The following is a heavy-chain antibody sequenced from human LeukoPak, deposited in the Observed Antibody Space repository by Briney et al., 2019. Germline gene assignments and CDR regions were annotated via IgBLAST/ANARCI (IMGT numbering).Heavy chain of an antibody. CDR2: IDGGGYSK. V-gene: IGHV3-21*01. J-gene: IGHJ4*02. CDR1: GFIFRDST. Sequence: GGSLRLSCVGSGFIFRDSTMNWVRQAPGKGLEWVSSIDGGGYSKFYAVSVRGRFSIFRDNAKNSVYLQMNSLRAEDTALYSCVRGGTRDYWGQGTLVTVSS. CDR3: VRGGTRDY.